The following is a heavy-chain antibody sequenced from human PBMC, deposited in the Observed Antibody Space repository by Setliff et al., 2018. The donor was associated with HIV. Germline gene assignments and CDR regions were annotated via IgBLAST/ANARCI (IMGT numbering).Heavy chain of an antibody. J-gene: IGHJ5*02. D-gene: IGHD3-10*01. CDR3: ARPTYYYGSGSIDP. CDR2: IIPIFGSA. V-gene: IGHV1-69*13. Sequence: GASVKVSCKASADTFSSHVISWFRQAPGQGLEWMGGIIPIFGSANFPQNFQGRLTITVDEPTSTAYMELSSLTSDDTAVYYCARPTYYYGSGSIDPWGQGTMVTVSS. CDR1: ADTFSSHV.